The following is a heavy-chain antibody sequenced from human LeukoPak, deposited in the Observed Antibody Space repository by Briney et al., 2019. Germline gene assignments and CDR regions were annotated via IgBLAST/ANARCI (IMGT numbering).Heavy chain of an antibody. CDR3: ARHGPWDYGGNSGEWFDP. CDR2: ISSSSSYT. Sequence: GGSLRLSCAASGFTFSDYYMSWIRQAPGKGLEWVSYISSSSSYTNYADSVEGRFTISRDNAKNSLYLRMNSLRAEDTAVYYCARHGPWDYGGNSGEWFDPWGQGTLVTVSS. D-gene: IGHD4-23*01. V-gene: IGHV3-11*06. J-gene: IGHJ5*02. CDR1: GFTFSDYY.